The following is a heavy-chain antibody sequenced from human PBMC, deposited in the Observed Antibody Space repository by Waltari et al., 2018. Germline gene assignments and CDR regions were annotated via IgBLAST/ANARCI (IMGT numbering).Heavy chain of an antibody. CDR2: ISSDGYNK. Sequence: QVQLVESGGGVVQPGRSRRLSCEASGFTFSDYAVHWVRQAPGKGLEWVAVISSDGYNKDYVDSVKGRFTISRDNSKNTLYLQTSSLRPEDTAVYYCARGILRYCSGGTCYTGGYYYMDVWGKGTTVIVSS. V-gene: IGHV3-30*04. CDR3: ARGILRYCSGGTCYTGGYYYMDV. D-gene: IGHD2-15*01. J-gene: IGHJ6*03. CDR1: GFTFSDYA.